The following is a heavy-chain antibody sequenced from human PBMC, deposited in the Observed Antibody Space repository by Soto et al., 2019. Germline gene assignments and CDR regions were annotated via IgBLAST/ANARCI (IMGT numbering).Heavy chain of an antibody. CDR1: GYTFTSCG. Sequence: QVHLVQSGAEVKKPGASVKVACKACGYTFTSCGITWVRQAPGQGLEWMGWISAHNGNTDYAQKLQGRVIVTRDTSTSTAYMELRSLISDDTAVYYCARGRYGDYWGQGALVTFSS. D-gene: IGHD1-1*01. V-gene: IGHV1-18*01. CDR2: ISAHNGNT. J-gene: IGHJ4*02. CDR3: ARGRYGDY.